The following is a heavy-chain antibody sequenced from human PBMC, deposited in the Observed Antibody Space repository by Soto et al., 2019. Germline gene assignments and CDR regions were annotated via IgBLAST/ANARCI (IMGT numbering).Heavy chain of an antibody. Sequence: QVQLQESGPGLVKPSGTLSLTCAVSGGSISSSNWWSWVRQPPGKGLEWIGEIYHSGSTNYNPSITSRVPISVDRSKDQFSLNLNSVTAADTAVYYCASEQKVPGTRKAAWGQGTLVTVSS. J-gene: IGHJ5*02. CDR2: IYHSGST. CDR3: ASEQKVPGTRKAA. D-gene: IGHD1-1*01. V-gene: IGHV4-4*02. CDR1: GGSISSSNW.